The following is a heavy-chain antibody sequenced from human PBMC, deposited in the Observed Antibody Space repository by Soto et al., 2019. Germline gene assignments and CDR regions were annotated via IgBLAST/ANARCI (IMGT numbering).Heavy chain of an antibody. CDR3: AREGYRSSSEYYYYYYYMDV. V-gene: IGHV3-48*01. D-gene: IGHD6-6*01. J-gene: IGHJ6*03. Sequence: GGSLGLSCAASGFTFSSYSMNWVRQAPGKGLEWVSYISSSSSTIYYADSVKGRFTISRDNAKNSLYLQMNSLRAEDTAVYYCAREGYRSSSEYYYYYYYMDVRGKGTTVPVSS. CDR1: GFTFSSYS. CDR2: ISSSSSTI.